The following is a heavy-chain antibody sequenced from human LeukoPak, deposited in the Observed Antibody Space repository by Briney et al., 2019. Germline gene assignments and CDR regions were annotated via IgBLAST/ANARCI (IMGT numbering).Heavy chain of an antibody. V-gene: IGHV3-11*06. CDR1: GFTFSDYY. CDR2: ISSSSSSYT. Sequence: PGGSLRLSCAASGFTFSDYYMSWIRQAPGKGLEWVSYISSSSSSYTNYADSVKGRFTISRDNAKNSLYLQMNSLRAEDTAVYYCARVFVQGSLGFITIFGVASEEMTLDYWDQGTLVTVSS. D-gene: IGHD3-3*01. CDR3: ARVFVQGSLGFITIFGVASEEMTLDY. J-gene: IGHJ4*02.